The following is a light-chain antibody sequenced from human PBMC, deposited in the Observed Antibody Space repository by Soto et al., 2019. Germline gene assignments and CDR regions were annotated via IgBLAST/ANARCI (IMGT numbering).Light chain of an antibody. Sequence: EIVSQPPRTLLSSPPGETAHSSSAASQVIDSYLAWYRQIPGQAPRLLIYGASTRATGIPARFSGSGSGTDFTLTISRLEPEDFAVYYRQQYGSSGRFGGGTKVDI. CDR1: QVIDSY. CDR3: QQYGSSGR. J-gene: IGKJ4*02. V-gene: IGKV3-20*01. CDR2: GAS.